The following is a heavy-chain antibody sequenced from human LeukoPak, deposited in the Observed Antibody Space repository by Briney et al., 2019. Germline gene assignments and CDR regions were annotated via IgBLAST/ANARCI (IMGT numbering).Heavy chain of an antibody. V-gene: IGHV4-59*01. CDR1: SGSISSYY. J-gene: IGHJ4*02. Sequence: SETLSLTCTVSSGSISSYYWTWIRQPPGNRLEWIGYIHYSGSTSYNPSLKGRGTMSLDASKNQFSLKLSSATAADTAIYYCAKVGAGGLLDYWGQGTLVTVSS. CDR3: AKVGAGGLLDY. CDR2: IHYSGST. D-gene: IGHD4-23*01.